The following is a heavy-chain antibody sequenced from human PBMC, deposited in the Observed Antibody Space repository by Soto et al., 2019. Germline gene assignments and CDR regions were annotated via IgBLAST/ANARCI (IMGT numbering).Heavy chain of an antibody. J-gene: IGHJ3*02. V-gene: IGHV3-9*01. CDR1: GFTFDDYA. CDR2: ISWNSGSI. CDR3: AKTEAWSIVGAFDI. Sequence: GGSLRLSCAASGFTFDDYAMHWVRQAPGKGLEWVSGISWNSGSIGYADSVKGRFTISRDNAKNSLYLQMNSLRAEDTALYYCAKTEAWSIVGAFDIWGQGTMVTVSS. D-gene: IGHD2-15*01.